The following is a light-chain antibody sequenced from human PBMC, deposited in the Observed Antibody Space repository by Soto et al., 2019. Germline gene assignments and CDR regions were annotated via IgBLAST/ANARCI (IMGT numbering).Light chain of an antibody. Sequence: NVLTQSPGTLSLSPGERATLSCRASQSVTNRFFAWYQQKPGQPPRLLIHGVSSRATGIPDRFSGSGSGTDFTLTISRLEPEDFVVYYCQQYSTLPHTFGQGTKLEVK. J-gene: IGKJ2*01. V-gene: IGKV3-20*01. CDR3: QQYSTLPHT. CDR2: GVS. CDR1: QSVTNRF.